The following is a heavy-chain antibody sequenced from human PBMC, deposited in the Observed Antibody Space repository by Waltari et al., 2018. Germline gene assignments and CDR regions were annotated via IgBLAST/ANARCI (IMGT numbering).Heavy chain of an antibody. D-gene: IGHD5-12*01. J-gene: IGHJ3*01. V-gene: IGHV4-39*01. CDR1: GGSIATNRPY. Sequence: QLQLQESGPGLVRPSETLYLTCSVSGGSIATNRPYLGWIRQSPGQGLEWIATISYTGATYSGPSLKSRVTLSRDTSKNQLSLTLDSVTAADTAVYYCATYIGASVGTAAFDVWGQGTMVTVSS. CDR3: ATYIGASVGTAAFDV. CDR2: ISYTGAT.